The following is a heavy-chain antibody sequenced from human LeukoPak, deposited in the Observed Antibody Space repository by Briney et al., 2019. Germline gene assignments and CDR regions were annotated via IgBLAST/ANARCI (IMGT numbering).Heavy chain of an antibody. CDR1: GYTFTSYY. Sequence: ASVKVSCKASGYTFTSYYLHWVRQAPGQGLEWMGVVNPSGGSTTYAQKFQGRVTMTRDTSTSTVYMELSSLRSEDTAVYYCARNPGGMDVWGQGTTVTVSS. V-gene: IGHV1-46*01. CDR2: VNPSGGST. CDR3: ARNPGGMDV. J-gene: IGHJ6*02.